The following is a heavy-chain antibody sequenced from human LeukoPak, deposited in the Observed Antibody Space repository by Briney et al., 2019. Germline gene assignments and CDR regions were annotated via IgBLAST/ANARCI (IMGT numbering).Heavy chain of an antibody. Sequence: ASVKVSCKVSGYTLTELSMHWVRQAPGKGLEWMGGFDPEDGETIYAQKLQGRVTMTTDTSTSTAYMELRSLRSDDTAVYYCARCIVDAQDYDYWGQGTLVTVSS. D-gene: IGHD3-16*02. V-gene: IGHV1-24*01. CDR1: GYTLTELS. CDR2: FDPEDGET. J-gene: IGHJ4*02. CDR3: ARCIVDAQDYDY.